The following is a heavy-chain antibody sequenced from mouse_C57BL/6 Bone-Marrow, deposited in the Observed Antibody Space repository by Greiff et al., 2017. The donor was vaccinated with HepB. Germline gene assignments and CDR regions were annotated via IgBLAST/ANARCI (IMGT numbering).Heavy chain of an antibody. D-gene: IGHD1-1*01. Sequence: QVQLQPSGAELARPGASVKLSCKASGYTFTSYGISWVKQRTGQGLEWIGEIYPRSGNTYYNEKFKGKATLTADKSSSTAYMELRSLTSEDSAVYFCAREGITDCGQGTTLTVSS. CDR1: GYTFTSYG. J-gene: IGHJ2*01. V-gene: IGHV1-81*01. CDR3: AREGITD. CDR2: IYPRSGNT.